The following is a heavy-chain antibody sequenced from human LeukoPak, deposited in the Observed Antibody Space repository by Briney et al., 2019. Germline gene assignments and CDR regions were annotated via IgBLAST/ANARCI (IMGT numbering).Heavy chain of an antibody. V-gene: IGHV1-2*02. Sequence: GASVKVSCKASGYTFTDYYIHWVRQAPGQGLEWMGWINPNSGGTNYAEKFQGRVTMTRDTSISTAYMKLSRLRSEDTALYCCATDIGSASFPIGYWGQGTLVTV. CDR3: ATDIGSASFPIGY. J-gene: IGHJ4*02. CDR1: GYTFTDYY. D-gene: IGHD6-19*01. CDR2: INPNSGGT.